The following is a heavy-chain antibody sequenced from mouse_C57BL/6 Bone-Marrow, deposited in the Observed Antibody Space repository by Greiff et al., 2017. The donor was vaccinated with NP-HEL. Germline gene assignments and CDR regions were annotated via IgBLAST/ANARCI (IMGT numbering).Heavy chain of an antibody. D-gene: IGHD1-1*01. J-gene: IGHJ2*01. CDR2: IYPGSGNT. CDR3: ARDGSSHYYFDY. V-gene: IGHV1-76*01. Sequence: QVQLKESGAELVRPGASVKLSCKASGYTFTDYYINWVKQRPGQGLEWIARIYPGSGNTYYNEKFKGKATLTAEKSSSTAYMQLSSLTSEDSAVYFCARDGSSHYYFDYWGQGTTLTVSS. CDR1: GYTFTDYY.